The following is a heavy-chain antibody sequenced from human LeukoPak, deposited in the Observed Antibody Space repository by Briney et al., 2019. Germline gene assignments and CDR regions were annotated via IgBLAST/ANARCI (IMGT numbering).Heavy chain of an antibody. CDR3: ARQTQWLVLSWFDP. V-gene: IGHV4-39*01. D-gene: IGHD6-19*01. Sequence: WETLSLTCTVSGGSISSSSYYWGWIRQPPGKGLEWIGSIYYSGSTYYNPSLKSRVTISVDTSKNQFSLKLSSVTAADTAVYYCARQTQWLVLSWFDPWGQGTLVTVSS. CDR1: GGSISSSSYY. CDR2: IYYSGST. J-gene: IGHJ5*02.